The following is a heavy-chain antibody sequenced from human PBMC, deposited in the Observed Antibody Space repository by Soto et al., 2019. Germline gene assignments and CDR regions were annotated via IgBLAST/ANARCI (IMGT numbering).Heavy chain of an antibody. J-gene: IGHJ4*02. CDR2: ISGSGGST. D-gene: IGHD3-16*02. Sequence: EVQLLESGGGLVQPGGSLRLSCAASGFTFSSYAMSWVRQAPGKGLEWVSAISGSGGSTYYADSVKGRFTISRDNSKNRLYLQMNSLRAEDTAVYYCAKDNPGGGRRLHLGELSFLGYFDYWGQGTLVTVSS. CDR1: GFTFSSYA. CDR3: AKDNPGGGRRLHLGELSFLGYFDY. V-gene: IGHV3-23*01.